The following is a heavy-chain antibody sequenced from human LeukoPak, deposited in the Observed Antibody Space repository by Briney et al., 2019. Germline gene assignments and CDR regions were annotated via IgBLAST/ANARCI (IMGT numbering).Heavy chain of an antibody. CDR1: GFTFSSYG. CDR3: AKDLYGSGSYEIRLFDY. CDR2: IRYDGSNE. V-gene: IGHV3-30*02. Sequence: PGGSLRLSCAASGFTFSSYGMHWVRQAPGKGLEWVALIRYDGSNEFYADSVKGRFTISRDNSKNTLYLQMNSLRAEDTAVYYCAKDLYGSGSYEIRLFDYWGQGTLVTVSS. J-gene: IGHJ4*02. D-gene: IGHD3-10*01.